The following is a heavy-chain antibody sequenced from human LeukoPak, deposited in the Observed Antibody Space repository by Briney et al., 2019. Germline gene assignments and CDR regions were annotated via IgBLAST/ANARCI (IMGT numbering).Heavy chain of an antibody. D-gene: IGHD6-19*01. CDR2: IRSKANSYAT. V-gene: IGHV3-73*01. Sequence: GGSLRLSCAASGFTFSGSAMHWVRQASGKGLEWVGRIRSKANSYATAYAASVKGRFTISRDDSKNTAYLQMNSLKTEDTAVYYCTRQTLGEAVAGFNWFDPWGQGTLVTVPS. CDR3: TRQTLGEAVAGFNWFDP. CDR1: GFTFSGSA. J-gene: IGHJ5*02.